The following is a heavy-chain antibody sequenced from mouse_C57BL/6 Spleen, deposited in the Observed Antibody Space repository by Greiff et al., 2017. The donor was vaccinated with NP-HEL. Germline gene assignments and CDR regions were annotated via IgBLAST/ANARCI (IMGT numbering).Heavy chain of an antibody. V-gene: IGHV1-63*01. Sequence: VQLQQSGAELVRPGTSVKMSCKASGYTFTNYWIGWAKQRPGHGLEWIGDIYPGGGYTNYNEKFKGKATLTADKSSSTAYMQFSSLTSEDSAIYYCARRVYGSSYDWYFDVWGTGTTVTVSS. D-gene: IGHD1-1*01. CDR3: ARRVYGSSYDWYFDV. CDR2: IYPGGGYT. J-gene: IGHJ1*03. CDR1: GYTFTNYW.